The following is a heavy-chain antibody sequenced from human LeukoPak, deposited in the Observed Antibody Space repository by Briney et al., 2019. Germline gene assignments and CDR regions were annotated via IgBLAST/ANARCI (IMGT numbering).Heavy chain of an antibody. CDR3: AKGYSGSYRSYFDY. D-gene: IGHD1-26*01. CDR1: GFTFSTYA. Sequence: GGSLRLSCAASGFTFSTYAMSWVRQAPGKGLEWVSTVGGNGGSTYYADSVKGRFTISRDNPKNTLYLQMNTLRAEDTAVYYCAKGYSGSYRSYFDYWGQGSLVTVSS. V-gene: IGHV3-23*01. CDR2: VGGNGGST. J-gene: IGHJ4*02.